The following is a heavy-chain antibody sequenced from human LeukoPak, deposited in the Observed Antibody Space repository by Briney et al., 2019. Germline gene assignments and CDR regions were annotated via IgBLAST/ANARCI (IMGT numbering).Heavy chain of an antibody. Sequence: SETLSLTCTVSGGSISSSSYYWGWIRQPPGKGLEWMGSIYYSGSTYYNPSLKSRVTISVDTSKNQFSLKLSSVTAADTAVYYCARGYDILTGYWFDPWGQGTLVTVSS. D-gene: IGHD3-9*01. J-gene: IGHJ5*02. CDR3: ARGYDILTGYWFDP. V-gene: IGHV4-39*01. CDR2: IYYSGST. CDR1: GGSISSSSYY.